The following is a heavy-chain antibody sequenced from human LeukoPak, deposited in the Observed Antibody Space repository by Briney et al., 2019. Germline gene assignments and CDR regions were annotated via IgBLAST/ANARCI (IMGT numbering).Heavy chain of an antibody. CDR2: ISGSGGST. J-gene: IGHJ6*02. D-gene: IGHD6-19*01. CDR1: GFTFNSYA. CDR3: AKSGPGIAVAGTKDYYYYGMDV. V-gene: IGHV3-23*01. Sequence: PGGSLRLSCAASGFTFNSYAMSWVRQAPGKGLEWVSAISGSGGSTYYADSVKGRFTISRDNSKNTLYLQMNSLRAEDTAVYYCAKSGPGIAVAGTKDYYYYGMDVWGQGTTVTVSS.